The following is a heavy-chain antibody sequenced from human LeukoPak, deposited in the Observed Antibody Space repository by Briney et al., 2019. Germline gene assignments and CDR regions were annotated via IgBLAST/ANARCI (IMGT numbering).Heavy chain of an antibody. V-gene: IGHV4-34*01. CDR3: ASGHNYGDYEVDY. CDR2: INSVGSI. D-gene: IGHD4-17*01. Sequence: SETLSLPCTVSDGSVTSYYWSWIRQPPGKGLEWIGEINSVGSIYYNPSLKSPVTISVDTSKNQFSLELSSVTAADMAVYYCASGHNYGDYEVDYWGQRKLVSVSS. J-gene: IGHJ4*02. CDR1: DGSVTSYY.